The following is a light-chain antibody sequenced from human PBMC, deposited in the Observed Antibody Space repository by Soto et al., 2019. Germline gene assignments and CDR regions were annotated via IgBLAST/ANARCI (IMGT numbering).Light chain of an antibody. CDR2: GAS. CDR1: QSVSRSY. J-gene: IGKJ2*01. CDR3: QQYGSSTYT. Sequence: EIVLTQSPGTVSLSPGERATLSCRASQSVSRSYLAWYQLKPGQAPRLLIYGASSRATGIPDRFSGRWSGTDFTLTISRLEPEDFAVYYCQQYGSSTYTFGQGTKVDIK. V-gene: IGKV3-20*01.